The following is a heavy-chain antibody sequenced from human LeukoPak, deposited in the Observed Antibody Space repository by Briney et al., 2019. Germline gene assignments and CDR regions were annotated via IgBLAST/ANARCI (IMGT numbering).Heavy chain of an antibody. J-gene: IGHJ4*02. CDR2: INHSGST. Sequence: SETLSLTCAVYGGSFSGYYWTWIRQPPGKGLEWIGEINHSGSTNYNPSLKSRVTISIDTSKNQFSLKLSSVTAADTAVYYCARSVAGMGYFDYWGEGTLVTVPS. CDR1: GGSFSGYY. V-gene: IGHV4-34*01. D-gene: IGHD6-19*01. CDR3: ARSVAGMGYFDY.